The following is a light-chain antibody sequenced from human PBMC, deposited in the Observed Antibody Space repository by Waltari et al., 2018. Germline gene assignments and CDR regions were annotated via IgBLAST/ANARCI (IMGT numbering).Light chain of an antibody. CDR2: YDR. CDR1: NIGTYS. Sequence: SYVVTQPPSVSVAPGETATITCGGDNIGTYSVHWYQQKAGQAPGLVIFYDRDRPSGSPDRFSGANSGNTATLTISRVEAGDEARYYCHVWHPHVDPGVFGTGTEVTVL. V-gene: IGLV3-21*04. J-gene: IGLJ1*01. CDR3: HVWHPHVDPGV.